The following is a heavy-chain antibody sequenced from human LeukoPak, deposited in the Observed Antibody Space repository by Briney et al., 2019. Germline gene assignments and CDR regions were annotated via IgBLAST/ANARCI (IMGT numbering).Heavy chain of an antibody. J-gene: IGHJ4*02. V-gene: IGHV3-30*14. D-gene: IGHD2-2*01. CDR2: ISYDGSNK. CDR3: ARALPATAMPFDF. CDR1: GFTFSSYA. Sequence: PGRSLRLSCAASGFTFSSYAMHWVRQAPGKGLEWVAVISYDGSNKYYADSVKGRFTISRDNSKNTLYLQMNSLRAEDTAVYYCARALPATAMPFDFWGQGTLVTVSS.